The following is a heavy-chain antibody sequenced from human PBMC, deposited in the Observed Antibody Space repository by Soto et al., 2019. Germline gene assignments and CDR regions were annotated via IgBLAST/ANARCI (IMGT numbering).Heavy chain of an antibody. CDR2: IYYSGST. CDR3: ARDVHDAFDI. V-gene: IGHV4-31*03. Sequence: PSETLSLTCTVSGGSISSGGYYWSWIRQRPGKGLEWIGYIYYSGSTYYNPSLKSRVTISVDTSKNQFSLKLSSVTAADTAVYYCARDVHDAFDIWGQGTMVTVSS. D-gene: IGHD1-1*01. J-gene: IGHJ3*02. CDR1: GGSISSGGYY.